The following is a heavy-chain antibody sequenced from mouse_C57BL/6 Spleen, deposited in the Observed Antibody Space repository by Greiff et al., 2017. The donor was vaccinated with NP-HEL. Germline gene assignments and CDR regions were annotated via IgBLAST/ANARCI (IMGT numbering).Heavy chain of an antibody. CDR2: IAPEDGAT. V-gene: IGHV14-2*01. Sequence: VQLQQSGAELVKPGASVKLSCTASGFNIKDYYMHWVKQRTEQGLEWIGRIAPEDGATKYAPKFQGKAPITADTSSNTAYLHLISLTSENTAVYYGARSDDYCAMDYWGQGTSVTVSS. J-gene: IGHJ4*01. CDR3: ARSDDYCAMDY. CDR1: GFNIKDYY. D-gene: IGHD2-3*01.